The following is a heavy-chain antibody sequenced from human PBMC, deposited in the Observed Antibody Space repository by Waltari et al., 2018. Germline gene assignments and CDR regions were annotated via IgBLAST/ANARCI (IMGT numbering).Heavy chain of an antibody. CDR2: INHSGST. J-gene: IGHJ6*02. V-gene: IGHV4-34*01. CDR3: ARVLYDFWSGYPYYYYYGMDV. D-gene: IGHD3-3*01. Sequence: QVQLQQWGAGLLKPSETLSLTCAVYGGSFSGYYWSWIRQPPGKELEWIGEINHSGSTNYNPSLKSRVTISVDTSKNQFSLKLSSVTAADTAVYYCARVLYDFWSGYPYYYYYGMDVWGQGTTVTVSS. CDR1: GGSFSGYY.